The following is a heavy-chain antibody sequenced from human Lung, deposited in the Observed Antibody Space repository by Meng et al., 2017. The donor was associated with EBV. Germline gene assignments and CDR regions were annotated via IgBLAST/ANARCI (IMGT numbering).Heavy chain of an antibody. J-gene: IGHJ4*02. CDR2: IYYSGST. Sequence: QVQRQESGPGLVKPSQPLSLTCTVSGGSISSGGYYWSWIRQHPGKGLEWIGYIYYSGSTYYNPSLKSRVTISVDTSKNQFSLKLSSVTAADTAVYYCAATVNDGYFDYWGQGTLVTVSS. D-gene: IGHD4-11*01. CDR1: GGSISSGGYY. V-gene: IGHV4-31*03. CDR3: AATVNDGYFDY.